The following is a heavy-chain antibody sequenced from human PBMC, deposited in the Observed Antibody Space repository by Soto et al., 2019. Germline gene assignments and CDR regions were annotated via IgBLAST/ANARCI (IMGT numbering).Heavy chain of an antibody. CDR1: GGSISSYY. CDR2: IYYSGST. D-gene: IGHD6-25*01. Sequence: QVQLQESGPGLVKPSETLSLTCTVSGGSISSYYWSWIRQPPGKGLEWIGYIYYSGSTNYNPSLKSRVTISVDTSKNQFSLKLSSVTAADTAVYYCARYRCSDFDYWGQGTLVTVSS. V-gene: IGHV4-59*01. J-gene: IGHJ4*02. CDR3: ARYRCSDFDY.